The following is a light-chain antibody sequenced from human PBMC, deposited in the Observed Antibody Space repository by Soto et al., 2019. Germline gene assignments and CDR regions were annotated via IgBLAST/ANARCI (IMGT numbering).Light chain of an antibody. CDR2: GAS. CDR1: QTVRTT. J-gene: IGKJ1*01. V-gene: IGKV3-15*01. Sequence: LLNHPPSIQSVSPGERATLSCRASQTVRTTVAWYQQRRGQAPTLLIYGASTRATGVPARFSGGGSGTDFTLTITSLQSEDFGIYYCQQYSGWPTTFGQGTKVDIK. CDR3: QQYSGWPTT.